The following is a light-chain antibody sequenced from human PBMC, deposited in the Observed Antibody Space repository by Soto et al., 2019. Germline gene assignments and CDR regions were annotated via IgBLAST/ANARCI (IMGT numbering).Light chain of an antibody. V-gene: IGKV3-11*01. CDR1: QSVSSN. J-gene: IGKJ4*01. Sequence: EMVITQSPASRVVSPGEGGTRSCRASQSVSSNLAWYQQKPGQAPRLLIYGASTRATGVPVRFSGSASGTDFTLTFSSLERKDFAVYYCQGRTNWTLTFGGGTKVEIK. CDR3: QGRTNWTLT. CDR2: GAS.